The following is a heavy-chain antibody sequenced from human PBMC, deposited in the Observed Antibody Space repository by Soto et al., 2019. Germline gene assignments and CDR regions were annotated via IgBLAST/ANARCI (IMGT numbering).Heavy chain of an antibody. CDR1: GFTFSNSA. Sequence: EVQLLESGGGLVQPGGSLRLSCAASGFTFSNSAMTWVRQAPAKGLEWVSTIRDSDSGGSTFYADCVKGRFTISRDDSKNTLYMKMSSLRAEDTAMYYCAKVRVGIDVDFDYWGQGALVTVSS. V-gene: IGHV3-23*01. D-gene: IGHD3-16*01. J-gene: IGHJ4*02. CDR3: AKVRVGIDVDFDY. CDR2: IRDSDSGGST.